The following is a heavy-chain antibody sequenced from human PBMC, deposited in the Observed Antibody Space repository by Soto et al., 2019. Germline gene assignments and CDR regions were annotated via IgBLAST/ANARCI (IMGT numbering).Heavy chain of an antibody. J-gene: IGHJ4*02. CDR1: GYTFTSYG. CDR3: ARDARGGNPPDYFDY. V-gene: IGHV1-18*01. Sequence: VQLVQSGAEVKKPGDSGKVSCKASGYTFTSYGITWVRQAPGQGLEWMGWISAYNGNTNYAQKLQGRVTMTTDTSTSTAYMELRSLGSDDTAVYYCARDARGGNPPDYFDYWGQGTLVTVSS. D-gene: IGHD2-15*01. CDR2: ISAYNGNT.